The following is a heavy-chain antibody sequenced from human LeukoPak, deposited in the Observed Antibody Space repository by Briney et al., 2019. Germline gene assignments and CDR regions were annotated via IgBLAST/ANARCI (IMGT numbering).Heavy chain of an antibody. CDR3: AEALRAVGGFWDH. Sequence: SETLSLTCTVSDDSIRTYYWSWVRQPPGKELEWIGYIGNGGNTNYNPSLKSRVTISIDTSKDQISLKLRSVTPADTAVYFCAEALRAVGGFWDHWGQGTLVTVSS. D-gene: IGHD6-19*01. J-gene: IGHJ4*01. CDR1: DDSIRTYY. CDR2: IGNGGNT. V-gene: IGHV4-59*01.